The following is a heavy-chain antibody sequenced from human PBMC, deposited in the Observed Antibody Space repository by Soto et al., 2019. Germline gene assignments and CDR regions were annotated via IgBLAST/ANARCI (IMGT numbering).Heavy chain of an antibody. CDR3: AQKSYYGSGSLDY. V-gene: IGHV2-5*02. J-gene: IGHJ4*02. CDR1: GFSLSTGVG. D-gene: IGHD3-10*01. CDR2: IYWDDDK. Sequence: QITLKESGPTLVKPTQTLTLTCTFSGFSLSTGVGVGWIRQPPGKALECLALIYWDDDKRYSSSLKSRLTITKDTSNNQVVLIMTNMDPVDTATYYCAQKSYYGSGSLDYWGQGILVTVSS.